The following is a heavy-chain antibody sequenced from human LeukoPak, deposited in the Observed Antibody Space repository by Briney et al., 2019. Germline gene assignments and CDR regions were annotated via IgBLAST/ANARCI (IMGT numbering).Heavy chain of an antibody. CDR1: GGSISSDGYY. Sequence: SQTLSLTCTVSGGSISSDGYYWSWIRQHPGKGLEWIGYIYYSGSTYYNPSLKSRVTISVDTSKNQFSLKLSSVTAADTAVYYCAYSDRGWGGSGKCYYYYMDVWAKGPRSPSP. CDR2: IYYSGST. J-gene: IGHJ6*03. CDR3: AYSDRGWGGSGKCYYYYMDV. D-gene: IGHD6-19*01. V-gene: IGHV4-31*03.